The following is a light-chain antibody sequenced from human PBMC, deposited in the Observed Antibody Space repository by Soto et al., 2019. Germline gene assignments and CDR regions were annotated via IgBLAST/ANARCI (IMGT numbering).Light chain of an antibody. V-gene: IGLV8-61*01. CDR3: VLYMGSGISDVV. J-gene: IGLJ2*01. CDR2: STN. Sequence: QTVGTQEPSFSVSPGGTVTLTCGLSSGSVSTSYYPSWYQQTPGQAPRTLIYSTNTRSSGVPDRFSGSILGNKAALTITGAQADDESDYYCVLYMGSGISDVVFGGGTKLTVL. CDR1: SGSVSTSYY.